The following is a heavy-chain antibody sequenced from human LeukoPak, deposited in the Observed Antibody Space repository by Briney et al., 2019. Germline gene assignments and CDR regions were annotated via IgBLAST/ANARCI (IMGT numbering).Heavy chain of an antibody. D-gene: IGHD1-26*01. CDR2: IQYDGSTK. CDR1: GFTFSSYA. CDR3: ARDISGSYTVDY. V-gene: IGHV3-30-3*01. J-gene: IGHJ4*02. Sequence: PGGSLRLSCAASGFTFSSYAMHWVRQAPGKGLDWVAVIQYDGSTKYYADSVKGRFTISRDNSRNTLDLQMNSLRAEDTAIYYCARDISGSYTVDYWGQGVLVTVSS.